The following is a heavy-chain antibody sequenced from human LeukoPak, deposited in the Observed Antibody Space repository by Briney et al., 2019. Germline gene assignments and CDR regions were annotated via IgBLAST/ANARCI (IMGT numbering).Heavy chain of an antibody. D-gene: IGHD3-10*01. CDR2: IYHSGTT. J-gene: IGHJ5*02. CDR1: GGSISSYY. Sequence: PSETLSLTCTVSGGSISSYYWSWIRQPPGKGLEWIGHIYHSGTTNYNPSLKSRVTISVDRSKNQFSLKLSSVTAADTAVYYCAREGYGSGFDPWGQGTLVTVSS. CDR3: AREGYGSGFDP. V-gene: IGHV4-59*12.